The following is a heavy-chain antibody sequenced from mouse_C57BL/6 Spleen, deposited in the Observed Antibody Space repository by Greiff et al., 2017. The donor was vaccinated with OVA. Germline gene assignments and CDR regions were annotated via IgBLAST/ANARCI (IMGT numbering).Heavy chain of an antibody. CDR1: GYSFTGYY. CDR3: ARGYYGLDY. Sequence: EVMLVESGPELVKPGASVKISCKASGYSFTGYYMNWVKQSPEKSLEWIGEINPSTGGTTYNQKFKAKATLTVDKSSSTAYMQLKSLTSEDSAVYYCARGYYGLDYWGQGTTLTVSS. V-gene: IGHV1-42*01. CDR2: INPSTGGT. D-gene: IGHD1-2*01. J-gene: IGHJ2*01.